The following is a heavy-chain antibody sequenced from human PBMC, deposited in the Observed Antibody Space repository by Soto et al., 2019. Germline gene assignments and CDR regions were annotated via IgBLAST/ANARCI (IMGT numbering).Heavy chain of an antibody. Sequence: GGSLRLSCAASGFTFSSYSMNWVRQAPGKGLEWVSSISSSSYIYYADSVKGRFTISRDNAKNSLYLQMNSLRAEDTAVFYCARDRGQYSSSSFDYLGQGTLVTVSS. CDR3: ARDRGQYSSSSFDY. D-gene: IGHD6-6*01. V-gene: IGHV3-21*01. J-gene: IGHJ4*02. CDR1: GFTFSSYS. CDR2: ISSSSYI.